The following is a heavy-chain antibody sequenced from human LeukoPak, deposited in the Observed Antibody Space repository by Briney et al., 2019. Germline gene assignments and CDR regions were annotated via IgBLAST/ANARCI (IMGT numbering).Heavy chain of an antibody. CDR2: IYYSGST. CDR1: GGSFSSYY. Sequence: SETLSLTCTVSGGSFSSYYWSWIRQPPGKGLEWIGYIYYSGSTNYNPSLKSRVTISVDTSKNQFSLKLSSVTAADTAVYYCARAGNSYYDILTGYYDAFDIWGQGTMVTVSS. V-gene: IGHV4-59*01. D-gene: IGHD3-9*01. CDR3: ARAGNSYYDILTGYYDAFDI. J-gene: IGHJ3*02.